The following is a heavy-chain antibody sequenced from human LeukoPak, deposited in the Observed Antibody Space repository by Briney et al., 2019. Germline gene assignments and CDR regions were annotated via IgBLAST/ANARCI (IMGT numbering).Heavy chain of an antibody. Sequence: GGSLRLSCAASGFTFSSYAMSWVRQAPGKGLEWVSTISASDGSTFYAGSVKGRFTISRDSSKNTLYLQMNSLRVEDTAVYFCAKDLYGDYVGDYWGQGTLVTVSS. CDR2: ISASDGST. D-gene: IGHD4-17*01. CDR1: GFTFSSYA. J-gene: IGHJ4*02. V-gene: IGHV3-23*01. CDR3: AKDLYGDYVGDY.